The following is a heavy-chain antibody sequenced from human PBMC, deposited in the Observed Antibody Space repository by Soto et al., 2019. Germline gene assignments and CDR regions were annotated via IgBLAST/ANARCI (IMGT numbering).Heavy chain of an antibody. Sequence: GALRLSCAVSGFTFSTYWMHWVRQVPGKGLTWVSRISDDGSTATYADSVKGRFVISRDNAKNSPYLEMNTLRVDDSGLYYCARGPRVSSTGTGAHWGRGTLVTVSS. CDR2: ISDDGSTA. J-gene: IGHJ4*01. CDR3: ARGPRVSSTGTGAH. D-gene: IGHD1-1*01. V-gene: IGHV3-74*01. CDR1: GFTFSTYW.